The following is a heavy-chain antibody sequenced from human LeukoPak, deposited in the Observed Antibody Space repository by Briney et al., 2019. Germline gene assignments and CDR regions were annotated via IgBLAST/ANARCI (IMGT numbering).Heavy chain of an antibody. V-gene: IGHV4-4*07. J-gene: IGHJ4*02. CDR2: IYTSGTT. CDR3: ARELDY. CDR1: GGSISSYY. Sequence: KSSETLSLTCTVSGGSISSYYWSWLRQPPGKGLEWIGRIYTSGTTDYNPSLKSRVTMSVDTSKNQFSLKLTSVTAADTAVYYCARELDYWGQGTLVTVSS.